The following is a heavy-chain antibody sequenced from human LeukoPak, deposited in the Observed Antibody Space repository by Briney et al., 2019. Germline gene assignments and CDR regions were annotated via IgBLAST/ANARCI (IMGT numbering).Heavy chain of an antibody. CDR1: GYSFSTNW. CDR2: IHPGDSDT. D-gene: IGHD1-26*01. CDR3: SIRYSGSYNDY. V-gene: IGHV5-51*01. Sequence: GESLKISCKGSGYSFSTNWIGWVGQMPGKGLGWMGIIHPGDSDTRYSPSFQGRASISAGKSISTASLQRSSLKASDTAMYYCSIRYSGSYNDYWGQGTLVTVSS. J-gene: IGHJ4*02.